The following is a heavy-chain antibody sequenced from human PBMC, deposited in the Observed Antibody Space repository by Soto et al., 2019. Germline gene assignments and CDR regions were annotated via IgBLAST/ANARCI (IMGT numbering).Heavy chain of an antibody. V-gene: IGHV3-74*01. Sequence: EVQLVESGGDLVQPGGSLRLSCAASGFTFSNYWMHWVRQAPGKGLVWVSRINSDGRGTSYADSVKGRFTISRDNAKNTLYLQMNRLGAEDTAVYSCARVGVETSVVDGGYYYYGLDVWGQGTTVTVSS. D-gene: IGHD5-18*01. J-gene: IGHJ6*02. CDR2: INSDGRGT. CDR3: ARVGVETSVVDGGYYYYGLDV. CDR1: GFTFSNYW.